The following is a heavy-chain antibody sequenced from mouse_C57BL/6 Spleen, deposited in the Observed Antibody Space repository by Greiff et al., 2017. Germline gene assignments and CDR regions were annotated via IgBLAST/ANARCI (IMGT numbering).Heavy chain of an antibody. CDR1: GYTFTSYW. V-gene: IGHV1-64*01. Sequence: QVHVKQPGAELVKPGASVKLSCKASGYTFTSYWMHWVKQRPGQGLEWIGMIHPNSGSTNYNEKFKSKATLTVDKSSSTDYMQLSSLTSEDSAVYYCARSGYYGSSYYWYFDVWGTGTTVTVSS. D-gene: IGHD1-1*01. CDR2: IHPNSGST. CDR3: ARSGYYGSSYYWYFDV. J-gene: IGHJ1*03.